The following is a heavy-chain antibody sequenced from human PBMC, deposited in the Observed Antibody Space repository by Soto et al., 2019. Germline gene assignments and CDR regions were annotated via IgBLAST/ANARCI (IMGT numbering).Heavy chain of an antibody. V-gene: IGHV3-72*01. CDR2: TKNKANSYTT. CDR3: TIEGAYPGPDFDY. CDR1: GFTFSDRY. J-gene: IGHJ4*02. Sequence: GGSLRLSCAACGFTFSDRYMDWVRQAPGKGLEWVGRTKNKANSYTTEYAASVKGRFTISRDDSRNSVYLQMNSLKTDDTAVYYCTIEGAYPGPDFDYWGQGTLVTVSS. D-gene: IGHD3-16*01.